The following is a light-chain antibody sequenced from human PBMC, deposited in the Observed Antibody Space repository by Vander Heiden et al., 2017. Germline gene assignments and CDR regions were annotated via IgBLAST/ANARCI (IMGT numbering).Light chain of an antibody. J-gene: IGKJ1*01. CDR1: QGISNS. V-gene: IGKV1-27*01. Sequence: DIQMTQSPSSLSASVGDRVSITCRAGQGISNSLAWHQQKPGKVPKLMIYAASTVQSGVPSRFSGSGSGTDFTLTISSLQHEDVATYYCQKYNSAPWTFGQGTKVEIK. CDR3: QKYNSAPWT. CDR2: AAS.